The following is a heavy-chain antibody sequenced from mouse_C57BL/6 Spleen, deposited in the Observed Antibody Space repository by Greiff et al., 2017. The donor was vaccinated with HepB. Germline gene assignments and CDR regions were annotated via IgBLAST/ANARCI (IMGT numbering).Heavy chain of an antibody. Sequence: EVKLMESGPELVKPGASVKISCKASGYSFTGYYMNWVKQSPEKSLEWIGEINPSTGGTTYNQKFKAKATLTVDKSSSTAYMQLKSLTSEDSAVYYCARGNYDFDYWGQGTTLTVSS. V-gene: IGHV1-42*01. CDR1: GYSFTGYY. D-gene: IGHD1-1*01. CDR2: INPSTGGT. CDR3: ARGNYDFDY. J-gene: IGHJ2*01.